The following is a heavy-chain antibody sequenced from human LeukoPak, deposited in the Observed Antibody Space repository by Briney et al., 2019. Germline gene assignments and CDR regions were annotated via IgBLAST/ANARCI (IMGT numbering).Heavy chain of an antibody. D-gene: IGHD3-10*01. CDR3: ARDSLGETPYDY. V-gene: IGHV4-38-2*02. CDR2: IYHSGST. Sequence: WIGSIYHSGSTYYNPSLKSRVTISVDTSKNQFSLKLSSVTAADTAVYYCARDSLGETPYDYWGQGTLVTVSS. J-gene: IGHJ4*02.